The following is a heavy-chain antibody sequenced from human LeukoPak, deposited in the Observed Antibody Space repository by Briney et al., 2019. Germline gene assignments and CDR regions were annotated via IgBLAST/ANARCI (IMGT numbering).Heavy chain of an antibody. CDR3: TTDQERWYYDILTGYSMFDY. D-gene: IGHD3-9*01. Sequence: GGSLRLSCAASGFTFSNAWMSWVRQAPGKGLEWVGRIKSKTDGGTTDYAAPVKGRFTNSRDDSKNTLYLQMNSLKTEDTAVYYCTTDQERWYYDILTGYSMFDYWGQGTLVTVSS. CDR1: GFTFSNAW. CDR2: IKSKTDGGTT. V-gene: IGHV3-15*01. J-gene: IGHJ4*02.